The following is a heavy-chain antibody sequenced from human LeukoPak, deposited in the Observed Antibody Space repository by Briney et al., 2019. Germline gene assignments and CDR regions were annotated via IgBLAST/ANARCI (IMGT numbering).Heavy chain of an antibody. D-gene: IGHD3-3*01. CDR3: ARGYYDFWSGYYSIIDY. Sequence: ASVKVSCKASGYPFTIYGFTWVRQAPGQGLEWMGWISAYNGNTNYAQKLQGRVTMTTDTSTSTAYMELRSLRSDDTAVYYCARGYYDFWSGYYSIIDYWGQGTLVTVSS. J-gene: IGHJ4*02. CDR1: GYPFTIYG. CDR2: ISAYNGNT. V-gene: IGHV1-18*01.